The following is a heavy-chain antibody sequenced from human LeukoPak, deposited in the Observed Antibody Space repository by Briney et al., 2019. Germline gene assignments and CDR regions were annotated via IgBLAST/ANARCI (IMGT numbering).Heavy chain of an antibody. CDR1: VRSISRGASY. D-gene: IGHD5-24*01. V-gene: IGHV4-31*03. J-gene: IGHJ4*02. Sequence: SETLSLPCTVCVRSISRGASYCTWIRQHPGKGLEWIGHIHYSGTTYYNPSLQSRITISPDTSKNQFSLNLNSVTAADTAVYYCAGGGDAYKTGYWGQGTLVTVSS. CDR3: AGGGDAYKTGY. CDR2: IHYSGTT.